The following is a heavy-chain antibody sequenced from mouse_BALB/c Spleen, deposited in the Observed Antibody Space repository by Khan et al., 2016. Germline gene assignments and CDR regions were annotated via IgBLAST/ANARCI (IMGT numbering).Heavy chain of an antibody. Sequence: QVQLKQSGPGLVAPSQSLSITCTVSGFSITGFAVNWVRQPPGKGLEWLGVIWGDGSTDYESALKSRLSISKDNSKSQVFLKMNSLQTDDTARYYCASCYDYDGGFAYWGQGTLVTVSA. D-gene: IGHD2-4*01. J-gene: IGHJ3*01. CDR3: ASCYDYDGGFAY. CDR1: GFSITGFA. V-gene: IGHV2-6-7*01. CDR2: IWGDGST.